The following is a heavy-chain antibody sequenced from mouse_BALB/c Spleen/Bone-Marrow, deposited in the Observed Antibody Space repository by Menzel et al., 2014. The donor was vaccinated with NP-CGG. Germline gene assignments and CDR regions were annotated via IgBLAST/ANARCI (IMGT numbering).Heavy chain of an antibody. CDR3: ARSGSRADLSFDV. D-gene: IGHD4-1*01. CDR1: GYTFTDYW. Sequence: QGKESGAELMKPGASVRISCKAPGYTFTDYWIQWVKQRPGHGLEWIGEILPGSGNTNYNEKFKGKATFTADASSNTAYMQLSSLAAEDSAVYYCARSGSRADLSFDVWGQGTTLTVSS. J-gene: IGHJ2*01. V-gene: IGHV1-9*01. CDR2: ILPGSGNT.